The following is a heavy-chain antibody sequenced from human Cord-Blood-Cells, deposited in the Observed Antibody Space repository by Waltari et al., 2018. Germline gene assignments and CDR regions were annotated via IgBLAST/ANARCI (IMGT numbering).Heavy chain of an antibody. Sequence: QVQLQQWGAGLLKPSETLSLTCAVYAGSFSGYYWSWIRQPPGKGLAWIGEIKHSGSTNTNPSHRSVVTISVDTSKNQFSRKLGSVTAAETAVYYCARLRGYCSGGSCYSYYYYGMDVWGQGTTVTVSS. CDR1: AGSFSGYY. J-gene: IGHJ6*02. D-gene: IGHD2-15*01. V-gene: IGHV4-34*01. CDR3: ARLRGYCSGGSCYSYYYYGMDV. CDR2: IKHSGST.